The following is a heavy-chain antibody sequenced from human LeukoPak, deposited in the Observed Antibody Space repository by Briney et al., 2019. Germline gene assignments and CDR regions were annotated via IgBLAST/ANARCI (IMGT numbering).Heavy chain of an antibody. V-gene: IGHV3-49*04. Sequence: PGGSLRLPCTASGFPFGGYAMSWVRQAPGKGLAGVGFIRSKAYGGTTEYAASVKGRFTISRDDSKSIAYLQMNSLKTEDTAVYYCTRGDVDRVDTITGIDYWGQGTLVTVSS. CDR2: IRSKAYGGTT. CDR1: GFPFGGYA. J-gene: IGHJ4*02. CDR3: TRGDVDRVDTITGIDY. D-gene: IGHD5-12*01.